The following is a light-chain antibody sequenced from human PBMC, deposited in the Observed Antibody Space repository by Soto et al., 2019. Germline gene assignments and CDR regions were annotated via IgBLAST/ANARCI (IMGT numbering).Light chain of an antibody. CDR2: GNS. V-gene: IGLV1-40*01. Sequence: QSVLTQPPSVSGAPGQRVTISCTGSSSNIGAGYDVHWYQQLPGTAPKLLIYGNSNRPSGVPDRFSGSKSGTSASLAITGLQAEDEADYYGQSYDSSLSGYVFGTGTNSTVL. J-gene: IGLJ1*01. CDR1: SSNIGAGYD. CDR3: QSYDSSLSGYV.